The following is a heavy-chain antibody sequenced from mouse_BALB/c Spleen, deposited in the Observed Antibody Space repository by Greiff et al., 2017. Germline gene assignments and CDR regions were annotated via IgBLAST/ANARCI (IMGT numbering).Heavy chain of an antibody. CDR3: ARQGNGGYFDV. V-gene: IGHV5-12-1*01. CDR1: GFAFSSYD. CDR2: ISSGGGST. J-gene: IGHJ1*01. Sequence: HLVESGGGLVKPGGSLKLSCAASGFAFSSYDMSWVRQTPEKRLEWVAYISSGGGSTYYPDTVKGRFTISRDNAKNTLYLQMSSLKSEDTAMYYCARQGNGGYFDVWGAETTVTVSS.